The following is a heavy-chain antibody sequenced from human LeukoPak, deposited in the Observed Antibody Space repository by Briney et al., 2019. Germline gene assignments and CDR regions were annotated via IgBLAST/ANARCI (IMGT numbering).Heavy chain of an antibody. V-gene: IGHV3-74*01. J-gene: IGHJ3*02. D-gene: IGHD6-19*01. CDR2: INSDGSST. Sequence: PGGSLRLSCAASGFTFSIYWMQWVRQAPGKGLVWVSRINSDGSSTSYADSVKGRFTISRDNARNTQYLQMNSLRAEDTAVYYCARGSSGWYLDAFDIWGQGTMVTVSS. CDR3: ARGSSGWYLDAFDI. CDR1: GFTFSIYW.